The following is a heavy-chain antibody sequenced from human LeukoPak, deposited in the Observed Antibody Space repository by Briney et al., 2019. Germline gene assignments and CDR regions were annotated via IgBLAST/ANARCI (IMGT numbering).Heavy chain of an antibody. D-gene: IGHD5-24*01. J-gene: IGHJ4*02. Sequence: GESLKISCQGFGYXFTTSWIGWVRQLPGKGLEWTAIIYAGNSDAKYSPSFQGQVSISTDRSISTAYLHWSSLKASDTAIYYCAIINHPDGRVYWGQGTLVTVSS. V-gene: IGHV5-51*01. CDR3: AIINHPDGRVY. CDR2: IYAGNSDA. CDR1: GYXFTTSW.